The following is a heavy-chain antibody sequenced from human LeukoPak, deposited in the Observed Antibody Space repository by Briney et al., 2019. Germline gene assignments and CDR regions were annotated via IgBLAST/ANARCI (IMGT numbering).Heavy chain of an antibody. CDR2: INPNSGGT. D-gene: IGHD3/OR15-3a*01. CDR3: ARDLGRSGGWFDP. Sequence: ASVKVSCKASGYTFTGYYIHWVRQAPGQGLEWMGWINPNSGGTNYAQKFQGRVTMTRDTSISTAYMELSGLRSDDTAVYYCARDLGRSGGWFDPWGQGTLVTVSS. V-gene: IGHV1-2*02. CDR1: GYTFTGYY. J-gene: IGHJ5*02.